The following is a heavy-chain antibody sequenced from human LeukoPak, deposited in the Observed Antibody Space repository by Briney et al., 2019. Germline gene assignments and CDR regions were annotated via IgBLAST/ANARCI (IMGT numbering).Heavy chain of an antibody. CDR1: GGSISSYY. J-gene: IGHJ3*02. Sequence: PSETLSLTCTVSGGSISSYYWSWIRQPPGKGLEWIGYIYYSGSTNYNPSLKSRVTISVDTSKNQFSLKLSSVTAADTADYYCARDGPLTTGAFDIWGQGTMVTVSS. V-gene: IGHV4-59*01. CDR2: IYYSGST. D-gene: IGHD1-14*01. CDR3: ARDGPLTTGAFDI.